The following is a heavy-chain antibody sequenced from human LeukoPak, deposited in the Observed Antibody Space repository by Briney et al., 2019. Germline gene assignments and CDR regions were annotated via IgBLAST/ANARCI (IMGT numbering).Heavy chain of an antibody. J-gene: IGHJ4*02. Sequence: SETLSLTCTVSGGSISSDSYYWSWIRQRPGLGLEWFGYVYYTGSTYYNPSLRSRISLSLDTSEKQISLRLTSVTATDSAVYYCARGLYDTSGYHFDYWGQGTLVTVSS. CDR1: GGSISSDSYY. CDR3: ARGLYDTSGYHFDY. D-gene: IGHD3-22*01. V-gene: IGHV4-31*03. CDR2: VYYTGST.